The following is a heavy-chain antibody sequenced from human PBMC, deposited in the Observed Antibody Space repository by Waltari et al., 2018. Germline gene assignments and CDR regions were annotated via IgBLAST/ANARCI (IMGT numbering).Heavy chain of an antibody. CDR2: INHSGST. V-gene: IGHV4-34*01. CDR1: GGSFCGYY. Sequence: QVQLQQWGAGLLKPSETLSLTCAAYGGSFCGYYWSWIRQPPGKGLEWIGEINHSGSTNYNPSLKSRVTISVDTSKNQFSLKLSSVTAADTAVYYCARGPAKVYMDVWGKGTTVTISS. J-gene: IGHJ6*03. CDR3: ARGPAKVYMDV.